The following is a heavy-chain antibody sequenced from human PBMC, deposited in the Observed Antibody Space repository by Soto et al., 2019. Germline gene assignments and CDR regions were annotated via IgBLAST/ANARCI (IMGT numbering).Heavy chain of an antibody. J-gene: IGHJ5*02. Sequence: SETLSLTCTVSGGSISSYYWSWIRQPPGKGLEWIGYIYYSGSTNYNPSLKSRVTISVDTSKNQFSLKLSSVTAADTAVYYCARGEYSGSYWLDPWGQGTLVTVSS. CDR1: GGSISSYY. D-gene: IGHD1-26*01. CDR3: ARGEYSGSYWLDP. V-gene: IGHV4-59*01. CDR2: IYYSGST.